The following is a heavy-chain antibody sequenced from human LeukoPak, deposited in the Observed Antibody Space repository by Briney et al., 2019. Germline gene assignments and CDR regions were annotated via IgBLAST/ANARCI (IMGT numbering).Heavy chain of an antibody. J-gene: IGHJ4*02. CDR3: AKSLYGGYDY. D-gene: IGHD3-16*02. V-gene: IGHV3-23*01. Sequence: GGSLRLSCAASGFSFSTYAMSWVRQAPGKGLEWVSGVNGNGGSTSYADSVKGRFTIFRDNSKNTVYLQMNSLRVEDTAVYYCAKSLYGGYDYWGQGTVVTVSS. CDR1: GFSFSTYA. CDR2: VNGNGGST.